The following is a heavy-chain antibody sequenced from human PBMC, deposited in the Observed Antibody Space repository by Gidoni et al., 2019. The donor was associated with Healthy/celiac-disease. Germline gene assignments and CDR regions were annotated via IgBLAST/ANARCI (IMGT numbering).Heavy chain of an antibody. Sequence: EVQLVQSGAEVKKPGESLKISCKGSGYSFTSYWIGWVRQMPGKGLEWMGIIYPGYSDTRYSPSFQGQVTISADKSISTAYLQWSSLKASDTAMYYCARRGVDILTGWGSTNWFDPWGQGTLVTVSS. D-gene: IGHD3-9*01. CDR2: IYPGYSDT. V-gene: IGHV5-51*03. J-gene: IGHJ5*02. CDR3: ARRGVDILTGWGSTNWFDP. CDR1: GYSFTSYW.